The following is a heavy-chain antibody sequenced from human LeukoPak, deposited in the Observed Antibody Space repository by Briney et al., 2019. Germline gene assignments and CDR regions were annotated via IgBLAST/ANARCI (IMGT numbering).Heavy chain of an antibody. Sequence: PPETLSLTCTVSGGSIGSSSYYWGWIRQPPGKGLEWIGSIYYSGSTYYNPSLKSRVTISVDTSKNQFSLKLSSVTAADTAVYYCARDYGDYVGATHWFDPWGQGTLVTVSS. CDR3: ARDYGDYVGATHWFDP. D-gene: IGHD4-17*01. CDR1: GGSIGSSSYY. V-gene: IGHV4-39*01. CDR2: IYYSGST. J-gene: IGHJ5*02.